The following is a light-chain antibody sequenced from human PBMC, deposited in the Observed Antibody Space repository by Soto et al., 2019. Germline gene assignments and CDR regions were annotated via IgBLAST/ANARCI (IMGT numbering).Light chain of an antibody. CDR1: QSISSW. J-gene: IGKJ4*01. CDR2: TAS. Sequence: IQMTQSPSTLSASVGDRVTITCRASQSISSWLAWYQQKPGKAPKLLIYTASSLESGVPSRFRRSGSGTEFTLTISSLEPDDFATYYCQQYNSYSGLTFGGGTKVEIK. V-gene: IGKV1-5*03. CDR3: QQYNSYSGLT.